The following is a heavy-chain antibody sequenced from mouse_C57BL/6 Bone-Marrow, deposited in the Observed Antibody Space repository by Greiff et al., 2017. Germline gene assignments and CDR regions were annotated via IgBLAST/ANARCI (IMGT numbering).Heavy chain of an antibody. V-gene: IGHV1-64*01. CDR3: ARAPYYYGSSPWYFDV. CDR2: IHPNSGST. CDR1: GYTFTSYW. Sequence: QVQLKQPGAELVKPGASVKLSCKASGYTFTSYWMHWVKQRPGQGLEWIGMIHPNSGSTNYNEKFKSKDTLTVDKSSSTAYMQLSSLTSEDSAVYYCARAPYYYGSSPWYFDVWGTGTTVTVSS. J-gene: IGHJ1*03. D-gene: IGHD1-1*01.